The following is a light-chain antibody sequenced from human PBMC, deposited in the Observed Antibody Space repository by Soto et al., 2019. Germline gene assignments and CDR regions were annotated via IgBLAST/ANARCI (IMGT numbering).Light chain of an antibody. Sequence: MVMTQAPATLSVSPGERATLSCRASQSISSNLAWYQQKPGQAPRLLMFRTSSRATGFPARFSGSGSGTEFNLTISSLQSEDFGVYYCQQYNNWPRATFGGGTKVDIK. CDR1: QSISSN. J-gene: IGKJ4*01. CDR2: RTS. V-gene: IGKV3-15*01. CDR3: QQYNNWPRAT.